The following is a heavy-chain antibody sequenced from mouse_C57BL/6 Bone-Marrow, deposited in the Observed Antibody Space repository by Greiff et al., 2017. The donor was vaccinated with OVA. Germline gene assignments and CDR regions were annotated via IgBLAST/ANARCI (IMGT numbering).Heavy chain of an antibody. CDR3: TRALLYVPYAMDY. D-gene: IGHD2-12*01. CDR1: GFTFSDAW. CDR2: IRNKANNHAT. J-gene: IGHJ4*01. Sequence: EVNVVESGGGLVQPGGSMKLSCAASGFTFSDAWMDWVRQSPEKGLEWVAEIRNKANNHATYDAESVKGRFTISREDSKSSVNLQMNSLRAEDTGIYYGTRALLYVPYAMDYWGQGTSVTVSS. V-gene: IGHV6-6*01.